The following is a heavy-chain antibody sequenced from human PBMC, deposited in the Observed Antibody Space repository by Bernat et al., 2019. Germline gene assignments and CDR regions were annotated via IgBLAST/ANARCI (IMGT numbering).Heavy chain of an antibody. CDR2: ISSISSYT. Sequence: QVQLVESGGGLVKPGGSLRLSCAASGFTFSDYYMSWIRQAPGKGLDWVSYISSISSYTNYADSVKGRFTIFRDNAKNSRYLQMNSLRAEDPAVYYCASGTSTSAPYMDVWGKGTTVTVSS. J-gene: IGHJ6*03. V-gene: IGHV3-11*05. CDR3: ASGTSTSAPYMDV. CDR1: GFTFSDYY.